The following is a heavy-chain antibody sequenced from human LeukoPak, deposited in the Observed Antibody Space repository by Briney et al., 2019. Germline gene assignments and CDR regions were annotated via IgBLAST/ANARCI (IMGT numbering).Heavy chain of an antibody. J-gene: IGHJ6*03. CDR3: ARGRGSRGYWGSHYMDV. D-gene: IGHD5-12*01. Sequence: SETLSLTCTVSGGSISTYYWSWIRQPPGKGLEWIGYIYYSGSTNYNPSLKSRVTISVDTSKNQFSLKLSSVTAADTAVYYCARGRGSRGYWGSHYMDVWGKGTTVTVSS. V-gene: IGHV4-59*01. CDR1: GGSISTYY. CDR2: IYYSGST.